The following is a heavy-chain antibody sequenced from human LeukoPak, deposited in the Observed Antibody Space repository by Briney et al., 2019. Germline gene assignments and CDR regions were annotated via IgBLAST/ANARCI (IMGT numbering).Heavy chain of an antibody. CDR2: IYYSGST. CDR1: AGSISSSSYY. CDR3: ATAPSGPDAFDI. V-gene: IGHV4-39*07. D-gene: IGHD5-12*01. Sequence: SETLSLTCTVSAGSISSSSYYWGWIRQPPGKGLEWIGSIYYSGSTYYNPSLKSRVTKSVDTSKNQFSLKLSSVTAADTAVYYCATAPSGPDAFDIWGQGTMVTVSS. J-gene: IGHJ3*02.